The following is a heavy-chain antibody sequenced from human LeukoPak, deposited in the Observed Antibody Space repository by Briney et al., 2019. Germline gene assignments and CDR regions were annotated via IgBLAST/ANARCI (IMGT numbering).Heavy chain of an antibody. J-gene: IGHJ4*02. CDR1: GYTFPSYF. D-gene: IGHD3-10*02. CDR2: INPTGGST. CDR3: ARSVRGFDY. Sequence: ASVKVSCKASGYTFPSYFMHWVRQAPGQGLEWMGIINPTGGSTTYAQKFQGRVTMTRDTSTSTAYMELRSLRSGDTAVYYCARSVRGFDYWGQGTLVTVSS. V-gene: IGHV1-46*01.